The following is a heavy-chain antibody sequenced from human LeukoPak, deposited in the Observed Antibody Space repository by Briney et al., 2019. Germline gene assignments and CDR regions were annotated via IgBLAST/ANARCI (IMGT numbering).Heavy chain of an antibody. D-gene: IGHD3-22*01. V-gene: IGHV3-30-3*01. J-gene: IGHJ3*02. CDR2: ISYDGTNK. CDR3: ARAPMSYDSSGFGGAFDI. CDR1: GFTFSNYA. Sequence: RTGRPLILSCAASGFTFSNYAMHWVRQAPGKGLEWVAVISYDGTNKYYADSVKGRFTISRDNSKNTMYLQMNSLRAEDTAMYYCARAPMSYDSSGFGGAFDIWGQGTMVTVSS.